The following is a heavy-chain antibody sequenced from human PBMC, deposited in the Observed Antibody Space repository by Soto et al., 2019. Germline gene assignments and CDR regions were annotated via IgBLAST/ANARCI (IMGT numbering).Heavy chain of an antibody. J-gene: IGHJ6*02. V-gene: IGHV3-53*01. CDR2: IYSGGKT. CDR1: GLSVSTNF. Sequence: GGSLRLSCAASGLSVSTNFMSWVRQAPGKGLEWLAVIYSGGKTFYADSVKGRFTISKDNSKNTLSLQMNSLRAEDTAVYYCTRDAPGERPYYFYYYGMDVWGQGTTVTVS. CDR3: TRDAPGERPYYFYYYGMDV.